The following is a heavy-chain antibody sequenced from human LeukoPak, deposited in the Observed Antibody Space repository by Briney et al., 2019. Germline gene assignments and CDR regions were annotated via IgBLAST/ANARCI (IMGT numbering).Heavy chain of an antibody. CDR2: IYYSGST. CDR1: GGSISSYY. Sequence: SQTLSLTCTVSGGSISSYYWSWIRQPPGKGLEWIGYIYYSGSTNYNPSLKTRVTISVDTSKNQFSVKLRSVTAAVTAVYYCARGAVAVGRVYWGQGTLVTVSS. CDR3: ARGAVAVGRVY. J-gene: IGHJ4*02. V-gene: IGHV4-59*01. D-gene: IGHD6-19*01.